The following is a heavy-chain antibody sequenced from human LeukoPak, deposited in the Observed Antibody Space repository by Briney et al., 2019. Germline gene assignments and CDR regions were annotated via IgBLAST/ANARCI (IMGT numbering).Heavy chain of an antibody. CDR1: GFTFSSYA. V-gene: IGHV3-30-3*01. CDR2: ISYDGSNK. CDR3: ARGLYYYDSSGYKGY. J-gene: IGHJ4*02. Sequence: PGGSLRLSCAASGFTFSSYAMHWVRQAPGKGLEWVAVISYDGSNKYYADSVKGRFTISRDNSKNTLYLQVNSLRAEDTAVYYCARGLYYYDSSGYKGYWGQGTLVTVSS. D-gene: IGHD3-22*01.